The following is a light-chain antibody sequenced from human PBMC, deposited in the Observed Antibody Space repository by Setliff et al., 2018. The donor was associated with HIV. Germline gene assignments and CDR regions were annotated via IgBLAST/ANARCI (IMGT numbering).Light chain of an antibody. CDR3: SSYTSSTTRV. J-gene: IGLJ1*01. CDR2: DVT. CDR1: SSDVGGYNY. Sequence: QSVLAQPASVSGSPGQSITISCTGTSSDVGGYNYVSWYQQHPGKAPKLMIFDVTNRPSGVSNRFSGSKSGNTASLTISGPQAEDEADYYCSSYTSSTTRVFGTGTKVTVL. V-gene: IGLV2-14*01.